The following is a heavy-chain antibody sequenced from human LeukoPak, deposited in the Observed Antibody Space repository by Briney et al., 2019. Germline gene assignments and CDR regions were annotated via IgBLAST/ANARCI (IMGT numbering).Heavy chain of an antibody. J-gene: IGHJ4*02. V-gene: IGHV3-23*01. CDR1: GFTFIIYA. D-gene: IGHD2-2*01. Sequence: AGGSLRLSCAASGFTFIIYAMSWVRQAPGKGLEWVSAISGSGGSTYYADPVKGRFTISRDNSKNTLYLRMNSLRAEDTAVYYCAKLGYCSSTSCYGEPFLDYWGQGTLVTVSS. CDR2: ISGSGGST. CDR3: AKLGYCSSTSCYGEPFLDY.